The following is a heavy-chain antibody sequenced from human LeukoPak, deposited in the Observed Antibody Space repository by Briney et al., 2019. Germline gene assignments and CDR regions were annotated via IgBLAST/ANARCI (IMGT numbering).Heavy chain of an antibody. CDR3: STPYDSRDY. CDR1: GFTFSDYY. V-gene: IGHV3-49*03. CDR2: IRSKSYGGTT. J-gene: IGHJ4*02. Sequence: GGSLRLSCAASGFTFSDYYMSWIRQAPGKGLECVGFIRSKSYGGTTEYAASVKGRFTISRDDSKSIAYLQMNSLKIEDTAVYYCSTPYDSRDYWGQGTLVTVSS. D-gene: IGHD3-22*01.